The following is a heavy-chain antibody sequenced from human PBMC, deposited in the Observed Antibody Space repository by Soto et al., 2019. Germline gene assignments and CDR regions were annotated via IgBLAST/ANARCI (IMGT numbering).Heavy chain of an antibody. Sequence: QVQLQESGPGLVKPSQTLSLTCTVSGVSISSGGYYWSWIRQHPGKGLEWIGYIYYNGDTYYNPSLKSRVSISIDTSKNQFSLRLTSVTAADTAVYYCARSHRDNWGSPDYFDYWGQGTLVTVSS. CDR2: IYYNGDT. V-gene: IGHV4-31*03. D-gene: IGHD7-27*01. CDR3: ARSHRDNWGSPDYFDY. J-gene: IGHJ4*02. CDR1: GVSISSGGYY.